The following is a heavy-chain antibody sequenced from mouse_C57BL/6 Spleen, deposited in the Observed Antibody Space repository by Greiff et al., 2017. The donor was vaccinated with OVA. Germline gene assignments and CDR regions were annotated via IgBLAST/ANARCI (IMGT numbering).Heavy chain of an antibody. Sequence: QVQLKESGAELARPGASVKLSCKASGYTFTSYGISWVKQRTGQGLEWIGEIYPRSGNTYYNEKFKGKATLTADKSSSTAYMELRSLTSEDSAVYFCASRMITTSYWYFDVWGTGTTVTVSS. V-gene: IGHV1-81*01. J-gene: IGHJ1*03. CDR3: ASRMITTSYWYFDV. CDR1: GYTFTSYG. CDR2: IYPRSGNT. D-gene: IGHD2-4*01.